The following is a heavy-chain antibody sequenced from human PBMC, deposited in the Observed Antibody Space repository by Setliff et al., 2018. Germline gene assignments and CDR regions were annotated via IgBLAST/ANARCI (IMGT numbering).Heavy chain of an antibody. CDR2: IQKRGSTTT. D-gene: IGHD6-19*01. CDR3: ARDQYSSGWYGAPESYFDR. J-gene: IGHJ4*02. CDR1: GDSNSGYF. Sequence: PSETLSLTCIVSGDSNSGYFWSWIRQAPGKGLEWIGYIQKRGSTTTKYNPSLGSRISMSIDTSKNQFSLQLSSVSDGDTAVYYCARDQYSSGWYGAPESYFDRWGRGILVTVSS. V-gene: IGHV4-59*01.